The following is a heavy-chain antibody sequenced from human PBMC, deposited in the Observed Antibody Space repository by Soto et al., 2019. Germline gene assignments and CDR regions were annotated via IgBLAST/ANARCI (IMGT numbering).Heavy chain of an antibody. CDR1: GFAFGRYA. CDR3: AKGMEEGAVQDS. V-gene: IGHV3-30*18. CDR2: VSYDGSTT. J-gene: IGHJ5*01. Sequence: QVQLVESGGGVVQPGRSRTLSCAASGFAFGRYAMNWVRQAPGKGLEWVAVVSYDGSTTYYADSVKCRFTISRDNSESARFLRMNSLRGDDTAVYYCAKGMEEGAVQDSCGQGILVIVSS. D-gene: IGHD1-26*01.